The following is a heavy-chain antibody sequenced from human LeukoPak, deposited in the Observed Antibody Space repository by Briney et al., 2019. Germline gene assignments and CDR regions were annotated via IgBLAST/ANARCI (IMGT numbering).Heavy chain of an antibody. Sequence: GESLKISCKGSGYSFTSYWIGWVRQMPGKGLEWMGIVYPGDSDTRYSPSFQGQVTISVDKSISTAYLQWSSLRASDTAMYYCARRPTQYCSSTSCHALDIWGQGTMVTVSS. D-gene: IGHD2-2*01. V-gene: IGHV5-51*01. J-gene: IGHJ3*02. CDR1: GYSFTSYW. CDR2: VYPGDSDT. CDR3: ARRPTQYCSSTSCHALDI.